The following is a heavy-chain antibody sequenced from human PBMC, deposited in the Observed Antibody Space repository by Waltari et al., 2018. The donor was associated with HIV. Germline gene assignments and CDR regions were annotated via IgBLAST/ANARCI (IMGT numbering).Heavy chain of an antibody. CDR1: GYTFTSYG. V-gene: IGHV1-18*01. J-gene: IGHJ4*02. Sequence: QVQLVQSGAEVKKPGASVKVSCRASGYTFTSYGISWVRQAPGQGLEWVGWISTFNGNTNYAQKLQGRVTMTTDTSTSTAYMELRSLRSDDTAVYYCARDHYEWELVGTRDYWGQGTLVTVSS. CDR3: ARDHYEWELVGTRDY. D-gene: IGHD1-26*01. CDR2: ISTFNGNT.